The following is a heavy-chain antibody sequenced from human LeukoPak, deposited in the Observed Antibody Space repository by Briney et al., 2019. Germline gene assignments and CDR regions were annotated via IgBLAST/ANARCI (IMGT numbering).Heavy chain of an antibody. CDR3: ARARAMVRGVQYFDY. Sequence: ASVKVSCKASGYTFTSYGISWVRQAPGQGLEWMGCISAYNGNTNYAQKLQGRVTMTADTSTSTAYMELRSLRSDDTAVYYCARARAMVRGVQYFDYWGQGTLVTVSS. CDR1: GYTFTSYG. CDR2: ISAYNGNT. V-gene: IGHV1-18*01. J-gene: IGHJ4*02. D-gene: IGHD3-10*01.